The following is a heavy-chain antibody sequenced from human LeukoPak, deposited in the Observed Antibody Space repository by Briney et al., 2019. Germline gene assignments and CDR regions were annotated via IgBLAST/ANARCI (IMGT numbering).Heavy chain of an antibody. CDR3: ARGGSYYGFDY. CDR2: INHSGST. CDR1: GGSISSYY. D-gene: IGHD1-26*01. Sequence: SETLSLTCTVSGGSISSYYWSWIRQPPGKGLEWIGEINHSGSTNYNPSLKSRVTISVDTSKNQFSPKLSSVTAADTAVYYCARGGSYYGFDYWGQGTLVTVSS. J-gene: IGHJ4*02. V-gene: IGHV4-34*01.